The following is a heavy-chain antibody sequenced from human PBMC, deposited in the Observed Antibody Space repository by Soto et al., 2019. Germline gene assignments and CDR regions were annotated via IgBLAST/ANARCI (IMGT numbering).Heavy chain of an antibody. J-gene: IGHJ4*02. CDR3: ATEVSTLGIAAFDY. D-gene: IGHD6-13*01. CDR1: GFTVSSNY. V-gene: IGHV3-53*01. Sequence: EVQLVESGGGLVQPGGSLRLSCAASGFTVSSNYMTWVRQAPGKGLEWVSVIYSGGNTYYADSVKGRFTISRDNSKNTLYLQMNSLRADDTAVYYCATEVSTLGIAAFDYWGQGTLVTVSS. CDR2: IYSGGNT.